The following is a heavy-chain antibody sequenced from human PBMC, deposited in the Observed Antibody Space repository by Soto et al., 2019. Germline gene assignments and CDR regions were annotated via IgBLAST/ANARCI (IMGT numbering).Heavy chain of an antibody. CDR2: IIPILGTA. CDR3: ATKLPDGYIVPVY. V-gene: IGHV1-69*08. D-gene: IGHD5-12*01. J-gene: IGHJ4*02. Sequence: QVQPVQCGAEVKRPGSSVKVSCKAFGVTVSSYTISWVRQAPGQGREWMGRIIPILGTANYAQKFQGRGTITPNKSTSTPNIDLSRLRSEDTAIYYCATKLPDGYIVPVYWGQGTLVTVSS. CDR1: GVTVSSYT.